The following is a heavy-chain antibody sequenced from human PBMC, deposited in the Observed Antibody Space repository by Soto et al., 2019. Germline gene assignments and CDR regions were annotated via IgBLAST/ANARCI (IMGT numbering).Heavy chain of an antibody. CDR1: GFTFSSYE. CDR3: ARDPTGDRGDY. J-gene: IGHJ4*02. D-gene: IGHD7-27*01. V-gene: IGHV3-48*03. CDR2: ISSSGSTI. Sequence: GGSLRLSCAASGFTFSSYEMNWVRQAPGKGLEWVSYISSSGSTIYYADSVKGRFTISRDNAKNSLYLQMNSLRAEDTAVYYCARDPTGDRGDYWGQGTLVTVSS.